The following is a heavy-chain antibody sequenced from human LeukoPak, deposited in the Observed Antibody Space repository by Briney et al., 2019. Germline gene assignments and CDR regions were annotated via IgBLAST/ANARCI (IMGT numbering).Heavy chain of an antibody. D-gene: IGHD6-13*01. CDR1: GVSISGYF. J-gene: IGHJ5*02. CDR2: IYSSGST. Sequence: SSETLSLTCTVSGVSISGYFCSWIRQSAGKGLEWIGRIYSSGSTNYNPAFKSRVTMSVDTSNNQFSLKLNSVTAADTALYYCARELSSWPNWLDPWGQGTLVTVSS. V-gene: IGHV4-4*07. CDR3: ARELSSWPNWLDP.